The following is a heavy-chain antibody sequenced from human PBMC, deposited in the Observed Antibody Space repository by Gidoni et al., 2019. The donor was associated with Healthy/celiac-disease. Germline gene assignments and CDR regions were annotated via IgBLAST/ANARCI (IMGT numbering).Heavy chain of an antibody. CDR3: ARGADDYVWGSYRFGDY. Sequence: QVQLVQSGAEVKKPGSSVKVSCKASGGTFSSYAISWVRQAPGQGLEWMGGIIPIFGTANYAQKFQGRVTITADESTSTAYMELSSLRSEDTAVYYCARGADDYVWGSYRFGDYWGQGTLVTVSS. D-gene: IGHD3-16*02. V-gene: IGHV1-69*01. J-gene: IGHJ4*02. CDR1: GGTFSSYA. CDR2: IIPIFGTA.